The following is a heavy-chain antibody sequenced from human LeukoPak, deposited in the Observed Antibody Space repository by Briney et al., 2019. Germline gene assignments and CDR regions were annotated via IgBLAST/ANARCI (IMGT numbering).Heavy chain of an antibody. Sequence: PSETLSLTCGVSGYSISRGYYWAWIRQPPGKGLEWIGTIYHTGSTYYNPSLESRVTISVDTSKNEFSLNLNSVTAADPAVYYCARAGWIITSGIDYWGQGALVTVSS. V-gene: IGHV4-38-2*01. CDR1: GYSISRGYY. CDR3: ARAGWIITSGIDY. J-gene: IGHJ4*02. CDR2: IYHTGST. D-gene: IGHD3-10*01.